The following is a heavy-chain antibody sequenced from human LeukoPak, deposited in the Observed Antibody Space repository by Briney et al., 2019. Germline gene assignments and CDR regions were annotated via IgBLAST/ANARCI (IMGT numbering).Heavy chain of an antibody. V-gene: IGHV5-51*01. Sequence: KPGESLKISCEGSGYSFTSYWVAWVRQMPGKGLEWMGIIYPRDSDTRYSPSFQGQVTVSADKSINTAYLQWSGLKASDTAVYYCARHVTTASAARGFDIWGQGTMVTVSS. CDR2: IYPRDSDT. J-gene: IGHJ3*02. CDR1: GYSFTSYW. D-gene: IGHD1-14*01. CDR3: ARHVTTASAARGFDI.